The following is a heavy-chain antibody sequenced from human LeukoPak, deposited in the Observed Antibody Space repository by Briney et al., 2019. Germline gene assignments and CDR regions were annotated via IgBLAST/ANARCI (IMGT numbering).Heavy chain of an antibody. J-gene: IGHJ6*03. Sequence: GGSLRLSCAASGFTLNHYVMTWVRQAPGKGPEWISAISESSSSIYYADSVKGRFTISRDNSKNTLYLDMNSLRAEDTAIYYCAKGGQSYHTYYYMDVWGKGAPVSVSS. D-gene: IGHD3-10*01. CDR1: GFTLNHYV. CDR3: AKGGQSYHTYYYMDV. V-gene: IGHV3-23*01. CDR2: ISESSSSI.